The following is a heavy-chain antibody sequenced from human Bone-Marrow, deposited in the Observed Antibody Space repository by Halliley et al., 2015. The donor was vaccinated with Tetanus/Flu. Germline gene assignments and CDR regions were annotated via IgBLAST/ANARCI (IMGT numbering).Heavy chain of an antibody. V-gene: IGHV4-59*01. CDR2: IYYSGST. D-gene: IGHD6-13*01. J-gene: IGHJ5*02. CDR1: GGSINKYY. Sequence: GLVKPSETLSLTCTISGGSINKYYWSWIRQPPGKGLEWIGYIYYSGSTNYNPSLKSRVTISLDRSKNQVSLRLSSVTAADTAVFSWARTADGSTTFFFPDWFDPWGQGTLVTVSS. CDR3: ARTADGSTTFFFPDWFDP.